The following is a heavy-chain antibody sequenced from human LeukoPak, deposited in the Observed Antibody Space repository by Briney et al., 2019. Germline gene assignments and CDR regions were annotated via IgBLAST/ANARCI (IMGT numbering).Heavy chain of an antibody. CDR3: ARDRRCSSTSCYNWFDP. J-gene: IGHJ5*02. Sequence: ASVKVSCKASGGTFSSYAISWVRQAPGQGLEWMGGIIPIFGTANYAQKFQGRVTITADEPTSTAYMELSSLRSEDTAVYYCARDRRCSSTSCYNWFDPWGQGTLVTVSS. CDR1: GGTFSSYA. D-gene: IGHD2-2*01. V-gene: IGHV1-69*13. CDR2: IIPIFGTA.